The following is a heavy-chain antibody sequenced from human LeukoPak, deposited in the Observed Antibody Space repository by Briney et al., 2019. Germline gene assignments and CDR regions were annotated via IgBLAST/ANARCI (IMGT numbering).Heavy chain of an antibody. D-gene: IGHD7-27*01. CDR2: IYYSGST. CDR1: GGSISSYY. CDR3: ASTLLGIFDY. Sequence: SETLSLTCTVSGGSISSYYWNWIRQPPGKGMEWIGYIYYSGSTNYNPSLTSRVTISVDTSKNQFSLKLSSVTAADTAVYYCASTLLGIFDYWGQGALVTVSS. J-gene: IGHJ4*02. V-gene: IGHV4-59*01.